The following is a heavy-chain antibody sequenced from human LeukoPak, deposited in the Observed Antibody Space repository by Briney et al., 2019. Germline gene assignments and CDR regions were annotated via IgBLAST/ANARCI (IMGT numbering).Heavy chain of an antibody. CDR1: GFTFSSYW. J-gene: IGHJ4*02. CDR2: INSDGSTI. V-gene: IGHV3-74*01. Sequence: PAGSLRLSCAASGFTFSSYWMHRVRQAPGKGLVWVSRINSDGSTISYVDSAKGRFTISGDNAKNTLYLQMNSLRGEDTAVYYCAREAMGATMYHLDSWGQGTLVSVSS. CDR3: AREAMGATMYHLDS. D-gene: IGHD1-26*01.